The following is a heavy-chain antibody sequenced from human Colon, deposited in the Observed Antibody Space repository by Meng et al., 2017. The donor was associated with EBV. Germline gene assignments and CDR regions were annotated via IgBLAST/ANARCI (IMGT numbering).Heavy chain of an antibody. V-gene: IGHV4-34*01. CDR1: GGSFSGYY. Sequence: QGQLQQWGAGLLKPSETLSLPCAVYGGSFSGYYWSWIRQPPEKGLEWIGEINHSGSTNYNPSLKSRVTISVDTSKKQFSLKLSSVTAADTAVYYCARGPGGSYYLYYFDYWGQGTLVTVSS. CDR2: INHSGST. J-gene: IGHJ4*02. D-gene: IGHD1-26*01. CDR3: ARGPGGSYYLYYFDY.